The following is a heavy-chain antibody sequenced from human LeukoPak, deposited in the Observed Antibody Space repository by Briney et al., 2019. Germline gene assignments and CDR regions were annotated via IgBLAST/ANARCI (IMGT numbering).Heavy chain of an antibody. D-gene: IGHD5-24*01. V-gene: IGHV3-23*01. CDR3: AKENGYKTTHFDY. CDR1: EFSLSSYA. Sequence: GGPLRLSCVASEFSLSSYAMSWVRQAPGKGLEWVSTVSGSGGNRYYADSVKGRFTISRDNSRNTLYLQMSSLRAEDTALYYCAKENGYKTTHFDYWGEGTLVSVSS. J-gene: IGHJ4*02. CDR2: VSGSGGNR.